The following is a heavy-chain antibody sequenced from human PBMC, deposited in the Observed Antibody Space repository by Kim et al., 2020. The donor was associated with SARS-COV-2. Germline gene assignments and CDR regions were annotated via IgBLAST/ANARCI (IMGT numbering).Heavy chain of an antibody. CDR1: GYTFTGYY. Sequence: ASVKVSCKASGYTFTGYYIHWVRQAPGQGPEWMGRISASSGGTNYAQKFQGRVTMTRDTSISTVYMELSSLRSDDTAFYYCARDRDGYSYAYGYWGQG. CDR3: ARDRDGYSYAYGY. J-gene: IGHJ4*02. V-gene: IGHV1-2*06. CDR2: ISASSGGT. D-gene: IGHD5-18*01.